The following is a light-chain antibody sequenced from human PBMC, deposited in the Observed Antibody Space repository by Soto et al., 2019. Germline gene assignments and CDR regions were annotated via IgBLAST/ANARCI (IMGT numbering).Light chain of an antibody. CDR3: QQRSILPLLT. CDR2: DAS. CDR1: QGVSNY. Sequence: EIVLTQSPATLSLSPGERATLSCRASQGVSNYLAWFHQKPGQAPRLLIYDASNRANGIPARFSGSGSGTDLTLTITSLEPDDYAVNYSQQRSILPLLTFGGGTKVEI. J-gene: IGKJ4*01. V-gene: IGKV3-11*01.